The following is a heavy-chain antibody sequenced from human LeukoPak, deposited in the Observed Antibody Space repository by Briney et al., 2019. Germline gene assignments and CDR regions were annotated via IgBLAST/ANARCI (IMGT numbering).Heavy chain of an antibody. D-gene: IGHD5-24*01. Sequence: ASVKVSCKASGYTFTGYYMHWVRQAPGQGLERMGWINPNSGGTNYVQKFQGRVTMTRDTSISTAYMELSSLRSDDTAVYYCARADGYNVYFDYWGQGTLVTVSS. V-gene: IGHV1-2*02. CDR2: INPNSGGT. CDR1: GYTFTGYY. CDR3: ARADGYNVYFDY. J-gene: IGHJ4*02.